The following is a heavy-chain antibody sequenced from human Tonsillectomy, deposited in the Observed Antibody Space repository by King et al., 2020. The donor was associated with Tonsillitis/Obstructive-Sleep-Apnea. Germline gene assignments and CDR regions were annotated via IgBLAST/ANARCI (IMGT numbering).Heavy chain of an antibody. CDR1: GFSLSTSGVG. CDR2: IYWDDDK. Sequence: ITLKESGPTLVKPTQTLTLTCTFSGFSLSTSGVGVGWIRQPPGKALEWLALIYWDDDKRYSPSLKSRLTITKDTSKNQVVLTMTNMDPVDTATYYCAHRVMTGRSIIMMRGAFDIWGQGTMVTVSS. D-gene: IGHD3-22*01. CDR3: AHRVMTGRSIIMMRGAFDI. V-gene: IGHV2-5*02. J-gene: IGHJ3*02.